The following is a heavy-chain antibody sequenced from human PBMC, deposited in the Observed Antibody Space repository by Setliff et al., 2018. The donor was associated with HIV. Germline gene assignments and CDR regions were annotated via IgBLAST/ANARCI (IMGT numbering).Heavy chain of an antibody. Sequence: GSGPTLVNPTQTLTLTCTFSGFSLSTSGVGVGWIRQPPGKALEWLALIYWNDDKRYSPSLKSRRTIAKDTSKNQVVLTLANMDPVDTATYYCAHISDPVADFWSGYYNPPYFDYWGQGALVTVSS. CDR3: AHISDPVADFWSGYYNPPYFDY. CDR2: IYWNDDK. J-gene: IGHJ4*02. CDR1: GFSLSTSGVG. D-gene: IGHD3-3*01. V-gene: IGHV2-5*01.